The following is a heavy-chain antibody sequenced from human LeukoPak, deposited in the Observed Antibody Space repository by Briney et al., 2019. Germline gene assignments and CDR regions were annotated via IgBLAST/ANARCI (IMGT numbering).Heavy chain of an antibody. CDR2: ISSSSSYI. CDR1: GFTFSSYW. V-gene: IGHV3-21*01. Sequence: GGSLRLSCAASGFTFSSYWMSWVRQAPGKGLEWVSSISSSSSYIYYADSVKGRFTISRDNAKNSLYLQMNSLRAEDTAVYYCAKDQAAMVLGDAFDIWGQGTMVTVSS. CDR3: AKDQAAMVLGDAFDI. J-gene: IGHJ3*02. D-gene: IGHD5-18*01.